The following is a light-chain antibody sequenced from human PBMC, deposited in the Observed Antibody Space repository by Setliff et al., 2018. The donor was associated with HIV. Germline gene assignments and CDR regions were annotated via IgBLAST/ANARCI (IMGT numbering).Light chain of an antibody. CDR1: SSDVKSYNL. CDR2: EGS. Sequence: QSALAQPASVSGSPGQSITISCTGTSSDVKSYNLVSWYQQHPGKAPKLIIYEGSKRPSGVSNRFSGSKSGNTASLTISRLQAEDEADYYCSSYTSSSTYVVFGGGTKVTVL. J-gene: IGLJ2*01. V-gene: IGLV2-14*02. CDR3: SSYTSSSTYVV.